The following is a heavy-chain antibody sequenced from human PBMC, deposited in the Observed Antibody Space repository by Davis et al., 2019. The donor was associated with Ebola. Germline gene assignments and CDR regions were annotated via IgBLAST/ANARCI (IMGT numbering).Heavy chain of an antibody. CDR1: GGSISSYY. V-gene: IGHV4-59*01. Sequence: PSETLSLTCTVSGGSISSYYWSWIRQPPGKGLEWIGYIYYSGSTNYNPSLKNRVTMSVDTSKNQFSLKLSSVTAADTAVYYCARESPYNWNDGAFDIWGQGTMVTVSS. CDR2: IYYSGST. J-gene: IGHJ3*02. CDR3: ARESPYNWNDGAFDI. D-gene: IGHD1-1*01.